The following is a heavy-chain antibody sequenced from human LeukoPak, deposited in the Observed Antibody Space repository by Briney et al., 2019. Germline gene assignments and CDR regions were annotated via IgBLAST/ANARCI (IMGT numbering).Heavy chain of an antibody. Sequence: GGSLRLSCAASGFTFSSYGMHWVRQAPGKGLEWVAAIWYDGSNKYYADSVKGRFTISRDNSKNTLYLQMNSLRAEDTAVYYCAREDGDYPYYFDYWGQGTLVTVSS. CDR2: IWYDGSNK. D-gene: IGHD4-17*01. V-gene: IGHV3-33*01. CDR1: GFTFSSYG. J-gene: IGHJ4*02. CDR3: AREDGDYPYYFDY.